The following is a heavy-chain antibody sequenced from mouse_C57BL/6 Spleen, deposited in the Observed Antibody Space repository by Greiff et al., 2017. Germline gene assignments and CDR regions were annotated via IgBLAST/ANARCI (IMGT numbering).Heavy chain of an antibody. CDR2: ISDGGSYT. V-gene: IGHV5-4*03. CDR1: GFTFSSYA. D-gene: IGHD1-1*01. Sequence: EVMLVESGGGLVKPGGSLKLSCAASGFTFSSYAMSWVRQTPEKRLEWVATISDGGSYTYYPDNVKGRFTISRDNAKNNLYLQMSHLKSEDTAMYYCARGGYGFAYWGQGTLVTVSA. CDR3: ARGGYGFAY. J-gene: IGHJ3*01.